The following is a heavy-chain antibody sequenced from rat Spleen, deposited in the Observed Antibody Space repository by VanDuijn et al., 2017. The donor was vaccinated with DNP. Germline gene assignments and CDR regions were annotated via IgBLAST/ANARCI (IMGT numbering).Heavy chain of an antibody. Sequence: EVQLVESGGDLVQPGRSLKLSCAASGFTFSGFSMAWVRQAPTRGLEWVAYINYNGGNTYYRDSVKGRFSISRDNARNSLYLQMDSLRSEDTATYYCITWGWLLGLDAWGQGTSVTVSS. V-gene: IGHV5-20*01. D-gene: IGHD1-12*03. CDR2: INYNGGNT. CDR3: ITWGWLLGLDA. J-gene: IGHJ4*01. CDR1: GFTFSGFS.